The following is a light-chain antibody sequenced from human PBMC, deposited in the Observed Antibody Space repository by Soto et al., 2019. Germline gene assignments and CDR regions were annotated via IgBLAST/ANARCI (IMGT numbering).Light chain of an antibody. CDR2: CAS. V-gene: IGKV3-20*01. CDR3: QQYCSSRT. Sequence: ESVLTHSPGTLSFSTGKRATLSCRPSQSVSSIYLARYQQKPGQAPRLLIYCASSRATGIPDRFSGSGSGTDFTISISRLEHDDFAVYYCQQYCSSRTFGQGTKVDI. CDR1: QSVSSIY. J-gene: IGKJ1*01.